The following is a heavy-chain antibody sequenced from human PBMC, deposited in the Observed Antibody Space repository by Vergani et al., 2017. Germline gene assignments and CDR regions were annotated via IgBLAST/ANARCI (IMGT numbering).Heavy chain of an antibody. CDR1: GGTFSSYA. J-gene: IGHJ4*02. CDR2: IIPIFGTA. D-gene: IGHD4-17*01. V-gene: IGHV1-69*13. Sequence: QVQLVQSGAEVKKPGSSVKVSCKASGGTFSSYAISWVRQAPGQGLEWMGRIIPIFGTANYAQKFQGRVTITADESTSTAFMELSSLRSEDTAVYYCAREKWVDGDYLEELFDYWGQGTLFTVSS. CDR3: AREKWVDGDYLEELFDY.